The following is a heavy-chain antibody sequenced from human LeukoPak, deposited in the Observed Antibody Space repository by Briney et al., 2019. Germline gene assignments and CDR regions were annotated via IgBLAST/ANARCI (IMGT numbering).Heavy chain of an antibody. V-gene: IGHV1-46*01. Sequence: ASVKVSCEASGYTFTSYYMHWVRPAPGQGLEWMGIINPSGGSTSYAQKFQGRVTMTRDTSTSTVYMELSSLRSEDTAVYYCARGVPLRGYYDSSGYFDYWGQGTLVTVSS. CDR2: INPSGGST. CDR3: ARGVPLRGYYDSSGYFDY. CDR1: GYTFTSYY. D-gene: IGHD3-22*01. J-gene: IGHJ4*02.